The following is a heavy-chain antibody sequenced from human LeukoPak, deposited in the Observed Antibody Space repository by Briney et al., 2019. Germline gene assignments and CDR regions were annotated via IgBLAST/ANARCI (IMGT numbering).Heavy chain of an antibody. CDR2: ISGSGGST. V-gene: IGHV3-23*01. J-gene: IGHJ4*02. CDR3: AKVMGELLQLRFLEWLLSPYYFDY. D-gene: IGHD3-3*01. CDR1: GFTFSSYA. Sequence: GGSLRLSCAASGFTFSSYAMSWVRQAPGKGLEWVSAISGSGGSTYYADSVKGRFTISRDNSKNTLYLQMNSLRAEDTAVYYCAKVMGELLQLRFLEWLLSPYYFDYWGQGTLVTVSS.